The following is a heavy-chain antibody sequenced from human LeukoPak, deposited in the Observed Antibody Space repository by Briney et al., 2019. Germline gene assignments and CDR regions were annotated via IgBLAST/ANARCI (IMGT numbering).Heavy chain of an antibody. Sequence: GGSLRLSCAASGFTFSSYSMNWVRQAPGKGLVWVSSITSNSGYVAYADSVKGRFSISRDNAKNSLYLQMNSLRTEDMAVYYCVQDSYAISSSGSTFASWGQGTLVTVSS. J-gene: IGHJ4*02. CDR2: ITSNSGYV. D-gene: IGHD2-2*01. V-gene: IGHV3-9*03. CDR1: GFTFSSYS. CDR3: VQDSYAISSSGSTFAS.